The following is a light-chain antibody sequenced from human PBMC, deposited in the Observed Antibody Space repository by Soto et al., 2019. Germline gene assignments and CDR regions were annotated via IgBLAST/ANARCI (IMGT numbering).Light chain of an antibody. V-gene: IGKV3-20*01. CDR2: DVS. Sequence: EIVLTQSPGTLSLSPGERATLSCRASQSVSSGYLAWYQQKPGQAPRLLIYDVSSRATGIPARFSGSGSGTDFTLTISSLEPEDFAVYYCQQRYNSLTFGGGTKVDIK. CDR3: QQRYNSLT. J-gene: IGKJ4*01. CDR1: QSVSSGY.